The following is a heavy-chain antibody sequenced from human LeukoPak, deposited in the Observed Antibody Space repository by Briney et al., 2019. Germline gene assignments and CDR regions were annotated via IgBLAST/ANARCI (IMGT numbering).Heavy chain of an antibody. J-gene: IGHJ4*02. CDR2: INSDGSST. V-gene: IGHV3-74*01. CDR3: ARERQNKDFWSGGDY. Sequence: GGSLRLSCAASGFTFSRYWMHWVRQAPGKGLVWVSRINSDGSSTSYADSVRGRFTISRDNAKNTLNLQMNSLRAEDTAVYYCARERQNKDFWSGGDYWGQGTLVTVSS. CDR1: GFTFSRYW. D-gene: IGHD3-3*01.